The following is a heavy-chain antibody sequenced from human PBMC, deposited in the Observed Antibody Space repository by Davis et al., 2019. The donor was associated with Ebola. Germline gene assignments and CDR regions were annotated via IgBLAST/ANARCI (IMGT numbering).Heavy chain of an antibody. J-gene: IGHJ5*02. Sequence: SETLSLTCAVYGGSFSGFYWSWIRQPPGKGLEWIGDINHSGSTNYNPSLQSRVTISVDPSKNQFSLKLSSVTAADTAVYYCARRSIVVVPAAGPPYNWFDPWGQGTLVTVSS. V-gene: IGHV4-34*01. CDR2: INHSGST. D-gene: IGHD2-2*01. CDR3: ARRSIVVVPAAGPPYNWFDP. CDR1: GGSFSGFY.